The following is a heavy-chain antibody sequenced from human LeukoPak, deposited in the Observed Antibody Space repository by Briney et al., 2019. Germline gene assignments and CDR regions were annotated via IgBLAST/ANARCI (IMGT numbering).Heavy chain of an antibody. CDR2: IYYSGST. J-gene: IGHJ3*02. CDR1: GGSVSSGGYS. Sequence: KPSETLSLTCTVSGGSVSSGGYSWSWIRQHPGKGLEWIGYIYYSGSTYYNPSLKSRVTISVDTSKNQFSLKLSSVTAADTAVYYCARDRRAHAFDIWGQGTMVTVSP. CDR3: ARDRRAHAFDI. V-gene: IGHV4-31*03.